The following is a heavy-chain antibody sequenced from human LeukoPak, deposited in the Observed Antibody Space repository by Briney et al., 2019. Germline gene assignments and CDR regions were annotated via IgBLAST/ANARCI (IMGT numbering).Heavy chain of an antibody. CDR3: ARAAGSIDY. CDR2: MNPKSGYT. Sequence: GASVKVSCKASGYTFTTYDINWVRQATGQGLEWMGWMNPKSGYTGYAQKFQGRVTMTRDTSISTAYMEVSSLRSEDTAVYYCARAAGSIDYWGQGTLVTVSS. D-gene: IGHD1-26*01. CDR1: GYTFTTYD. J-gene: IGHJ4*02. V-gene: IGHV1-8*01.